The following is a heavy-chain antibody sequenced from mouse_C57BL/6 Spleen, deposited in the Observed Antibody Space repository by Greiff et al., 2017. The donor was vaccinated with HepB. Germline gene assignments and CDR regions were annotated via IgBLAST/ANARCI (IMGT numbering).Heavy chain of an antibody. Sequence: QVQLQQPGAELVKPGASVKLSCKASGYTFTSYWMHWVKQRPGRGLEWIGRIDPNSGGTKYNEKFKSKATLTVDKTSSTAYMEISSLTSEDSAVYYCARITTVGYFDVWGTGTTVTVSS. J-gene: IGHJ1*03. V-gene: IGHV1-72*01. CDR3: ARITTVGYFDV. CDR2: IDPNSGGT. CDR1: GYTFTSYW. D-gene: IGHD1-1*01.